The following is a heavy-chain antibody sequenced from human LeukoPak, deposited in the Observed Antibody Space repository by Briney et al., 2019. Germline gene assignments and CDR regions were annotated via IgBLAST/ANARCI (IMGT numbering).Heavy chain of an antibody. J-gene: IGHJ4*02. Sequence: ASVKVSCKASGYTFTGYYMHWVRQATGQGLEWMGWVNPNSGKTGYVQKFQGRVIMTRDTSISTAYMELNSLTSDDTAVYFCARDRVGVGGNGWENWGQGTLVTVSS. CDR2: VNPNSGKT. V-gene: IGHV1-8*02. D-gene: IGHD6-19*01. CDR1: GYTFTGYY. CDR3: ARDRVGVGGNGWEN.